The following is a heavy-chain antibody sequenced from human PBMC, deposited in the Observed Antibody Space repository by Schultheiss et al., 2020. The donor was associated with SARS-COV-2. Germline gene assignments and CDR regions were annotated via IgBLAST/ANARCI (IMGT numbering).Heavy chain of an antibody. CDR2: IYTSGST. CDR1: GGSFSGYY. D-gene: IGHD1-1*01. Sequence: SETLSLTCAVYGGSFSGYYWSWIRQPPGKGLEWIGRIYTSGSTNYNPSLKSRVTMSVDTSKNQFSLKLSSVTAADTAVYYCARVTLEEFQEDYWGQGTLVTVSS. J-gene: IGHJ4*02. V-gene: IGHV4-59*10. CDR3: ARVTLEEFQEDY.